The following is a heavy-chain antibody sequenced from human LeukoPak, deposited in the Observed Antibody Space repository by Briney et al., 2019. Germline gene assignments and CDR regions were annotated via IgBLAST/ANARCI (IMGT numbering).Heavy chain of an antibody. Sequence: ASVKVSCKASGYTFTGYYMHWVRQAPGQGLEWMGWINAGNGNTKYSQEFQGRVTITTDTSTSTAYMELRSLRSDDTAVYYCARRYGSGSQYNWFDPWGQGTLVTVSS. J-gene: IGHJ5*02. CDR2: INAGNGNT. CDR1: GYTFTGYY. V-gene: IGHV1/OR15-3*01. D-gene: IGHD3-10*01. CDR3: ARRYGSGSQYNWFDP.